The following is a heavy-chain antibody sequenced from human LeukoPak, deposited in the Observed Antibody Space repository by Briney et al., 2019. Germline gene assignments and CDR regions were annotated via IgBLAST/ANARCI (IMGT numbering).Heavy chain of an antibody. CDR1: GGTFSSYT. CDR3: ARDPPPRGYSYGYGYEDY. D-gene: IGHD5-18*01. J-gene: IGHJ4*02. CDR2: IIPILGIA. Sequence: SVKVSCKASGGTFSSYTISWVRQAPGQGLESMGRIIPILGIANYAQKFQGRVTITADKSTSTAYMELSSLRSEDTAVYYCARDPPPRGYSYGYGYEDYWGQGTLVTVSS. V-gene: IGHV1-69*04.